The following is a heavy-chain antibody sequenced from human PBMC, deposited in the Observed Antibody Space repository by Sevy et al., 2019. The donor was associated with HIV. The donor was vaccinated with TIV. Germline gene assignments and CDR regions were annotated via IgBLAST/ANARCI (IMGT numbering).Heavy chain of an antibody. V-gene: IGHV3-23*01. Sequence: GGSLSLSCEASGSTFINNGMSWVRQAPGKGLEWVSVIIGSGNTTNYGASVKGRFVTSRVNSKDTMYLQLNSLRAEDTAVYYCAKDIRVALVVPSPGYGMDVWGHGTSVTVSS. J-gene: IGHJ6*02. D-gene: IGHD2-15*01. CDR2: IIGSGNTT. CDR3: AKDIRVALVVPSPGYGMDV. CDR1: GSTFINNG.